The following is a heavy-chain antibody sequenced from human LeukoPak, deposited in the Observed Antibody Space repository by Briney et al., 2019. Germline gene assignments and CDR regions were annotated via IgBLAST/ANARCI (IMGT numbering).Heavy chain of an antibody. CDR1: GFTFSSYA. V-gene: IGHV3-23*01. J-gene: IGHJ4*02. CDR3: ANLYCFGSGSYESRYFDY. CDR2: ISASGGST. Sequence: GGSLRLSCAASGFTFSSYAMSWVRQAPGKGPEWVSAISASGGSTYYADSVKGRFTISRDKSKNTLYLQMNSLRAEDTAVYYCANLYCFGSGSYESRYFDYWGQGTLVTVSS. D-gene: IGHD3-10*01.